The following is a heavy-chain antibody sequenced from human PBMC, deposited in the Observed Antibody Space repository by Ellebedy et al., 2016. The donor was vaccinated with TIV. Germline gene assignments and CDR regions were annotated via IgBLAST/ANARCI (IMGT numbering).Heavy chain of an antibody. J-gene: IGHJ4*02. CDR3: AKETTVVGENFDY. Sequence: GESLKISCAASGFTFSNYAMSWVRQTPGTGLEWVSAISASGERTYYINSVMGRFTISRDNSKNTVYLQMNSLRVEDTAIYYCAKETTVVGENFDYWGQGARVTVSS. CDR1: GFTFSNYA. V-gene: IGHV3-23*01. CDR2: ISASGERT. D-gene: IGHD6-19*01.